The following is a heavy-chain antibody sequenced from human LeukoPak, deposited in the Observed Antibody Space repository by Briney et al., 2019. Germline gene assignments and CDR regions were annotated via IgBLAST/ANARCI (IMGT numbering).Heavy chain of an antibody. Sequence: PGGSLRLSCAASGFTFSSYWMNWVRQAPGKGLEWVANIKPDGGETYYVDSVKGRFTISRDNAKSSLYLQMNSLRAEDTAVYYCAREGYWLRQDAFDIWGQGTMVTVSS. CDR1: GFTFSSYW. J-gene: IGHJ3*02. CDR3: AREGYWLRQDAFDI. V-gene: IGHV3-7*01. D-gene: IGHD3-22*01. CDR2: IKPDGGET.